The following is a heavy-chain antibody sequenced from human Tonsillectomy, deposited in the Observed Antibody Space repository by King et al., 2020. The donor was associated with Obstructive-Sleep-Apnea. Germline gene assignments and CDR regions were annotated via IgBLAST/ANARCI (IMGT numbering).Heavy chain of an antibody. CDR1: GFTFSSYG. Sequence: VQLVESGGGVVQPGRSLRLSCAASGFTFSSYGMHWVRQAPGKGLEWVAVISYDGSNKYYADSVKGRFTISRDNSKNTLYLQMNSLRAEDTAVYYCAKDPASIYSSSWYGDNWFDPWGQGTLVTVSS. D-gene: IGHD6-13*01. J-gene: IGHJ5*02. CDR2: ISYDGSNK. V-gene: IGHV3-30*18. CDR3: AKDPASIYSSSWYGDNWFDP.